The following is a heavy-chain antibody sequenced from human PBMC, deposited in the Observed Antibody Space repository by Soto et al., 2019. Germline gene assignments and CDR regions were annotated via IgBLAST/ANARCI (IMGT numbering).Heavy chain of an antibody. CDR1: GGSISSSSDY. V-gene: IGHV4-39*01. CDR2: IYYSRST. CDR3: APRFRDVDY. J-gene: IGHJ4*02. D-gene: IGHD3-16*01. Sequence: QLQLQESGPGLVKPSASLSLTCTVSGGSISSSSDYWGLIRQPPGKGLGWIGSIYYSRSTYYNPSHKNRETIAVDTSKNQFSLKLSSVTAAKTALYYCAPRFRDVDYWGQGTLVTVSS.